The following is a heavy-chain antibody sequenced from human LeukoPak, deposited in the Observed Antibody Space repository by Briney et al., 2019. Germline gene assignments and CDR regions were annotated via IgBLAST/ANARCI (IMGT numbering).Heavy chain of an antibody. CDR2: IRYDGSNK. J-gene: IGHJ4*02. D-gene: IGHD6-13*01. CDR3: AKEGGSSWYFDY. V-gene: IGHV3-30*02. Sequence: GGSLRLSCAASGFTFSSYGMHWVRQAPGKGLEWVAFIRYDGSNKYYADSVKGRFTTSRDNSKNTLYPQMNSLRAEDTAVYYCAKEGGSSWYFDYWGQGTLVTVSS. CDR1: GFTFSSYG.